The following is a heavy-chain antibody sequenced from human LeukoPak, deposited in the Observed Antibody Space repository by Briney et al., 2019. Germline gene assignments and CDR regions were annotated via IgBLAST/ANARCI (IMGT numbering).Heavy chain of an antibody. Sequence: SETLSLTCTVSGGSISSSSYYWGWIRQPPGKGLEWIGSIYHSGSTYYNPSLKSRVTISVDTSKNQFSLKLSSVTAADTAVYYCARDGRHITMVGWFDPWGQGTLVTVSS. V-gene: IGHV4-39*07. CDR1: GGSISSSSYY. J-gene: IGHJ5*02. CDR3: ARDGRHITMVGWFDP. D-gene: IGHD3-10*01. CDR2: IYHSGST.